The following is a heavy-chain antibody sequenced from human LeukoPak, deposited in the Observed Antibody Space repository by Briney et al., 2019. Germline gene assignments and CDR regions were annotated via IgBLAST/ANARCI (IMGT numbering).Heavy chain of an antibody. V-gene: IGHV4-34*01. CDR3: ASHHSSGSYGYTGSFDS. CDR1: GGSFSDYY. Sequence: SETLSLTRAVYGGSFSDYYWSWIRQPPGKGLEWIGEINHSGTTNYSPSLKSRVSISVDTSKNQFSLKLNSVTAADAAMYYCASHHSSGSYGYTGSFDSWGQGMLVNVSS. CDR2: INHSGTT. D-gene: IGHD3-16*01. J-gene: IGHJ4*02.